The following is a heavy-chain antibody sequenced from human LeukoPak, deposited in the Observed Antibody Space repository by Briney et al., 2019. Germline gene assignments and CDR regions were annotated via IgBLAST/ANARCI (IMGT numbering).Heavy chain of an antibody. Sequence: SETLSLTCTVSGGSISNYYWNWIRQPPGKGLEWIGRVYTSGSTNYNPSLKSRVTMSVDTSKNQFSLKMSSVAAADTAVYYCASATWNYFGDWGQGTLVTVSS. D-gene: IGHD1-1*01. V-gene: IGHV4-4*07. CDR1: GGSISNYY. J-gene: IGHJ4*02. CDR2: VYTSGST. CDR3: ASATWNYFGD.